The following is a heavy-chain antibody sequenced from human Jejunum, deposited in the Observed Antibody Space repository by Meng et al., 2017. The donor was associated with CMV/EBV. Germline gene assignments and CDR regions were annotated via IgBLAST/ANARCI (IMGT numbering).Heavy chain of an antibody. V-gene: IGHV3-9*01. CDR1: GFPFDNYA. CDR2: ISWNSDTI. J-gene: IGHJ4*02. Sequence: SGFPFDNYAMHWVWQAPGKGLEWVSGISWNSDTIGYADSVKGRFTISRDNAKNSLYLQMNSLRAEDTAVYYCAKSLVDTAMDLDEWSQETLVTVSS. CDR3: AKSLVDTAMDLDE. D-gene: IGHD5-18*01.